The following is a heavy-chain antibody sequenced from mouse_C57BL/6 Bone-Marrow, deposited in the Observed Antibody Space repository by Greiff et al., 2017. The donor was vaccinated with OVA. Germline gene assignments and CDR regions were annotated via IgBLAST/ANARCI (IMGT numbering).Heavy chain of an antibody. Sequence: EVKLMESGGGLVQPGGSLSLSCAASGFTFTDYYMSWVRQPPGKALEWLGFIRNKANGYTTEYSASVKGRFTISRDNSQSILYLQMNALRAEDSATYYFARFLYEYEEYYAMDYWGQGTSVTVSS. CDR3: ARFLYEYEEYYAMDY. J-gene: IGHJ4*01. V-gene: IGHV7-3*01. CDR1: GFTFTDYY. CDR2: IRNKANGYTT. D-gene: IGHD2-4*01.